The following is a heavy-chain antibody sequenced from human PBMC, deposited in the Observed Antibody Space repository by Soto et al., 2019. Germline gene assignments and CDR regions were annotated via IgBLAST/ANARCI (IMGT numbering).Heavy chain of an antibody. CDR3: VKDESINWYSGHFRH. Sequence: GGSLRLSCAASGFTFDDYAMHWVRHAPGKGLEWVSGINWNSGSIGYGDSVKGRFAISRDNAKNSLHLQMNSLSAEDTAFYYCVKDESINWYSGHFRHWGQGTLVTVSS. J-gene: IGHJ1*01. D-gene: IGHD6-13*01. CDR1: GFTFDDYA. V-gene: IGHV3-9*01. CDR2: INWNSGSI.